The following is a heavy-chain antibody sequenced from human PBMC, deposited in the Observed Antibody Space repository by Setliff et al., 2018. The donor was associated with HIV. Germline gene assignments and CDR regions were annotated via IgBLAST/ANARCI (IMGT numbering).Heavy chain of an antibody. CDR1: GASITSHN. CDR3: TRDLWGDDYYYNNMDV. J-gene: IGHJ6*03. Sequence: SETLSLTCSVSGASITSHNWSWIRQAAGKGLEWIGRIDTRGNTNYNPSLRSRVTMSVDTSKNQFSLKVTSVTAADTAVYYCTRDLWGDDYYYNNMDVWGKGTTVTVSS. CDR2: IDTRGNT. V-gene: IGHV4-4*07. D-gene: IGHD2-21*02.